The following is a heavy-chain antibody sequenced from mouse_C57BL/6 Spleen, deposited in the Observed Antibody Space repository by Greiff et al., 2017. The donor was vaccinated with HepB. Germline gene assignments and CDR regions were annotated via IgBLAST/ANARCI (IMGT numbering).Heavy chain of an antibody. CDR3: ARSMIMDAMDY. Sequence: EVQLVESGGGLVQPGGSLSLSCAASGFTFTDYYMSWVRQPPGKALEWLGFIRNKANGYTTEYSASVKGRFTISSDNSQSILYLKMNALRAEDSATYYCARSMIMDAMDYWGQGTSVTVSS. D-gene: IGHD2-4*01. CDR1: GFTFTDYY. J-gene: IGHJ4*01. V-gene: IGHV7-3*01. CDR2: IRNKANGYTT.